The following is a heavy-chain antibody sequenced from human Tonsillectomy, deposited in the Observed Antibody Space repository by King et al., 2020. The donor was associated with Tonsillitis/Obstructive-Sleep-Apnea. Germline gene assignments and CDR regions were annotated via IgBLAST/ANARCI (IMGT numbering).Heavy chain of an antibody. D-gene: IGHD4-17*01. V-gene: IGHV3-11*06. CDR1: GFTFSDYY. Sequence: QLVQSGGGLVKPGGSLRLSCAASGFTFSDYYMSWMRQAPGKGLEWVSYIGGSGTYTDYADSVKGRFTISRDNAKNSLYLQMDSLRAEDTAVYYCAREYGDNSARDYWGQGTLVTVSS. CDR2: IGGSGTYT. CDR3: AREYGDNSARDY. J-gene: IGHJ4*02.